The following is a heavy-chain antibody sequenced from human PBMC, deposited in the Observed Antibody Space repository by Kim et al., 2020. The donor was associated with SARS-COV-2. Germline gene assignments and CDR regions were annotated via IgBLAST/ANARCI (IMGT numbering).Heavy chain of an antibody. CDR2: IIPILGIA. CDR1: GGTFSSYA. Sequence: SVKVSCKASGGTFSSYAISWVRQAPGQGLEWMGRIIPILGIANYAQKFQGRVTITADKSTSTAYMELSSLRSEDTAEYYCARDERPPLRGSCTNGVCYVGWFDPWGQGTLVTVSS. D-gene: IGHD2-8*01. V-gene: IGHV1-69*04. J-gene: IGHJ5*02. CDR3: ARDERPPLRGSCTNGVCYVGWFDP.